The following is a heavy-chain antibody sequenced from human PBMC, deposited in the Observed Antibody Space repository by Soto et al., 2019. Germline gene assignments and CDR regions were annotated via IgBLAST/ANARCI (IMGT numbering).Heavy chain of an antibody. CDR3: ARDTSYAFDI. D-gene: IGHD3-10*01. CDR1: GFTFSTYA. V-gene: IGHV3-48*01. Sequence: VQLVESGGGLVQPGGSLRLSCTASGFTFSTYAMNWVRQAPGKGLEGISYITPSSNIIDYADSVKGRFTISRDNAKNSLYLQMNSLRAEDTAVYYCARDTSYAFDIWGQGTMVTVSS. CDR2: ITPSSNII. J-gene: IGHJ3*02.